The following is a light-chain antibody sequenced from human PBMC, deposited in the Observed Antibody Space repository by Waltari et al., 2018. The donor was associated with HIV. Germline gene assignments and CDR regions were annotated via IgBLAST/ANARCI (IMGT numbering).Light chain of an antibody. CDR1: SSNIGSND. V-gene: IGLV1-51*01. CDR2: DNY. CDR3: GTWDSGLSAVV. Sequence: QSVLTQPPSVSAAPGQRVTISCSGSSSNIGSNDGSWYQQLPGTAPKLLIFDNYKRPSGIPDRCSGSKSGTSATLGITGLQTGDEADYYCGTWDSGLSAVVFGGGTKLTVL. J-gene: IGLJ3*02.